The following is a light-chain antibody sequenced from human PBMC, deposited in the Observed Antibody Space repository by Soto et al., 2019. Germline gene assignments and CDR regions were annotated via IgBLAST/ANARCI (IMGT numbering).Light chain of an antibody. CDR1: TSYTGSYNL. J-gene: IGLJ3*02. CDR2: EGH. Sequence: QSVLTQAAAVSACPGQSITISCAVTTSYTGSYNLVSWYQLLPDKAPKLIIYEGHKRPSGVSTRFSGSRSGNTASLTISGLQVEDEADYFCCSYAGNSSLVFGAGTQLTVL. CDR3: CSYAGNSSLV. V-gene: IGLV2-23*01.